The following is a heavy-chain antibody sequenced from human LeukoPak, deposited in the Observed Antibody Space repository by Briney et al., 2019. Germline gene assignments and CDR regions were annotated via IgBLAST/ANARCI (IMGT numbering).Heavy chain of an antibody. Sequence: PSETLSLTCTVSGGSISSGDYYWSWIRQPPGKGLEWIGYIYHNGRTYHNPSLKSRVTISVDRSKNQFSLKLSSVTAADTAVYYCVSAPNYSYFDYWGQGTLVTVSS. CDR1: GGSISSGDYY. CDR3: VSAPNYSYFDY. J-gene: IGHJ4*02. V-gene: IGHV4-30-2*01. D-gene: IGHD4/OR15-4a*01. CDR2: IYHNGRT.